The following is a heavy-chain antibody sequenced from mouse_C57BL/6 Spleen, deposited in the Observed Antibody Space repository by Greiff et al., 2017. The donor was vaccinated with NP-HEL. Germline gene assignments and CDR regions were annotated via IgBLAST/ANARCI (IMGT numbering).Heavy chain of an antibody. V-gene: IGHV5-17*01. CDR2: ISSGSSTI. Sequence: EVKVVESGGGLVKPGGSLKLSCAASGFTFSDYGMHWVRQAPEKGLEWVAYISSGSSTIYYADTVKGRFTISRDNAKNTLFLQMTSLRSEDTAMYYCARKAITTVVAPMDYWGQGTSVTVSS. D-gene: IGHD1-1*01. CDR3: ARKAITTVVAPMDY. CDR1: GFTFSDYG. J-gene: IGHJ4*01.